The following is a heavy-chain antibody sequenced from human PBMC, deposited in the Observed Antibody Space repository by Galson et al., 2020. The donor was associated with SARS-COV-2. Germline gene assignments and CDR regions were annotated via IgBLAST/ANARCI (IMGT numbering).Heavy chain of an antibody. CDR3: ARVGQIAAGATADY. Sequence: SETLSLTCTVSGDSISSSYFWGWIRQPPGKGLEWLGSIYHSGSTYYNPSLRSRVTISLDTSRNNFSLKLTSVTAADTAVYFCARVGQIAAGATADYWGQGTLVTVS. J-gene: IGHJ4*02. V-gene: IGHV4-38-2*02. CDR2: IYHSGST. CDR1: GDSISSSYF. D-gene: IGHD6-25*01.